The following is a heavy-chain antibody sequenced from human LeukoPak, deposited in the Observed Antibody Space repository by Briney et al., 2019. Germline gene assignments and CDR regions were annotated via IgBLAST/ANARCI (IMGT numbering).Heavy chain of an antibody. CDR3: ARPSYYYDSSGYPGYYFDY. V-gene: IGHV1-2*02. CDR1: GYTFTDYY. D-gene: IGHD3-22*01. Sequence: ASVKVSCKASGYTFTDYYMHWVRQAPGQGLEWMGWINPNSGGTNYAQKFQGRVTMTRDTSISTAYMELSRLRSDDTAVYYCARPSYYYDSSGYPGYYFDYWGQGTLVTVSS. J-gene: IGHJ4*02. CDR2: INPNSGGT.